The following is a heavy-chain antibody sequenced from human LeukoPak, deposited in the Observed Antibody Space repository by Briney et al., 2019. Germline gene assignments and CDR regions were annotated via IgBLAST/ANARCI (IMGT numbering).Heavy chain of an antibody. J-gene: IGHJ5*02. CDR3: ARGFYGSGNYYGFDP. CDR1: GYIFTDYY. Sequence: ASVKVSCKASGYIFTDYYIHWVRQAPGQGLEWRGWINPNSGDTNYARKFRDWVTMTRDTSITTAYMNLSRLRSDDTAVYYCARGFYGSGNYYGFDPWGQGTLVTVSS. V-gene: IGHV1-2*04. CDR2: INPNSGDT. D-gene: IGHD3-10*01.